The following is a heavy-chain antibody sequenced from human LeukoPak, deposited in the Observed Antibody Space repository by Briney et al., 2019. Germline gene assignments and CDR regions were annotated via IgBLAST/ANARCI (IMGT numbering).Heavy chain of an antibody. CDR1: GGSFSGFY. CDR2: INHSGST. Sequence: SETLSLTCAVYGGSFSGFYWSWISQPPGKGLEWIGEINHSGSTNYNPSLKSRVTISVDTSKNQFSLKLSSVTAADTAVYYCARVRYSSSWYWFDPWGQGTLVTVSS. V-gene: IGHV4-34*01. J-gene: IGHJ5*02. D-gene: IGHD6-13*01. CDR3: ARVRYSSSWYWFDP.